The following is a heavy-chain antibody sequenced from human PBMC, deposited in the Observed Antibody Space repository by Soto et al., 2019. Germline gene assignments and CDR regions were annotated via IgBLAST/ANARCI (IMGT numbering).Heavy chain of an antibody. CDR3: ATVVSSSWYTLDY. Sequence: ASVNVSCKXSGYTLTELSMHWVRQAPGKGLEWMGGFDPEDGETIYAQKFQGRVTMTEDTSTDTAYMELSSLRSEDTAVYYCATVVSSSWYTLDYWGQGTLVTVSS. J-gene: IGHJ4*02. CDR1: GYTLTELS. V-gene: IGHV1-24*01. CDR2: FDPEDGET. D-gene: IGHD6-13*01.